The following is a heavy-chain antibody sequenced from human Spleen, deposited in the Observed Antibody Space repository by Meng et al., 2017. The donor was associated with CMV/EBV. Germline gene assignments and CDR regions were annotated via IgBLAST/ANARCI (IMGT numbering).Heavy chain of an antibody. D-gene: IGHD2-15*01. J-gene: IGHJ4*02. CDR2: IDPNSGGT. Sequence: NDYQINGVRQAPGQGLEWMGWIDPNSGGTNYAQKFQDRVIMTSDTSTSTVYMELNNLRGDDRAVYYCARDGPHCSVGGCYFDFWGQGSLVTVSS. CDR3: ARDGPHCSVGGCYFDF. CDR1: NDYQ. V-gene: IGHV1-2*02.